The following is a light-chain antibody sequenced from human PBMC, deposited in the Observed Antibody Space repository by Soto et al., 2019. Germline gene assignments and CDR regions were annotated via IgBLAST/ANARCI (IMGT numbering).Light chain of an antibody. J-gene: IGKJ5*01. V-gene: IGKV3-15*01. CDR2: DIS. Sequence: EVVMTQSPGAVSVSPGARATLSCRASQSVTSNVAWYQQRPGQAPRLLIYDISNRAAGVPARFSGSGSETEFTLTIRSLQSEDFAVYFCQQYNNWPSFGQGTRLEIK. CDR3: QQYNNWPS. CDR1: QSVTSN.